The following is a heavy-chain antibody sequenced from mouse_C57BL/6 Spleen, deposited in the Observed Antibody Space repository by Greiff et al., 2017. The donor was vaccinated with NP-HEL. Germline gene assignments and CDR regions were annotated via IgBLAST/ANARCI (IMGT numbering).Heavy chain of an antibody. Sequence: QVQLQQSGPELVKPGASVKISCKASGYAFSSSWMNWVKQRPGKGLEWIGRIYPGDGDTNYNGKFKGKATLTADKSSSTAYMQLSSLTSEDSAVYFCARGLVAPCDYWGQGTTLTVSS. V-gene: IGHV1-82*01. D-gene: IGHD1-1*01. J-gene: IGHJ2*01. CDR1: GYAFSSSW. CDR3: ARGLVAPCDY. CDR2: IYPGDGDT.